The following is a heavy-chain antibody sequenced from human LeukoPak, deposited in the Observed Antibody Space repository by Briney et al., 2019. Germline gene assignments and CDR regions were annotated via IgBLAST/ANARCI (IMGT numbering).Heavy chain of an antibody. Sequence: ASVKVSCKASGYTFTSYYMHWVRQAPGQGLEWMGWINPNSGGTNYAQKFQGRVTMTRDTSISTAYMELSSLRSEDTAVYYCARGRDGYNYKEGAFDIWGQGTMVTVSS. J-gene: IGHJ3*02. CDR1: GYTFTSYY. CDR2: INPNSGGT. D-gene: IGHD5-24*01. CDR3: ARGRDGYNYKEGAFDI. V-gene: IGHV1-2*02.